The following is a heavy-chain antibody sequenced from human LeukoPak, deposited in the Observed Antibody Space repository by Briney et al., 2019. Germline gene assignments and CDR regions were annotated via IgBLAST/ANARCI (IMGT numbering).Heavy chain of an antibody. CDR1: GGSISSYY. D-gene: IGHD3-22*01. V-gene: IGHV4-4*07. Sequence: SETLSLTCTVSGGSISSYYWSWIRQPAGKGLEWIGRIYTSGSTNYNPSLKSRVTMSVDTSKNQFSLKLSSVTAADAAVYYCARAYYYDSSGYYAYHFDYWGQGTLVTVSS. CDR2: IYTSGST. CDR3: ARAYYYDSSGYYAYHFDY. J-gene: IGHJ4*02.